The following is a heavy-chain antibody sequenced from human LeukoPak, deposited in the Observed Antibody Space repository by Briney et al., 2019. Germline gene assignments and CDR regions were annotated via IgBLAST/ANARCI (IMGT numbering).Heavy chain of an antibody. J-gene: IGHJ4*02. CDR2: IYSGGST. CDR3: ARARGYSYGLNY. D-gene: IGHD5-18*01. V-gene: IGHV3-53*01. CDR1: GFTVSSNY. Sequence: GGSLRLSCAASGFTVSSNYMSWVRQAPGEGLKWFSVIYSGGSTYYADSVKGRFTISRDNSKNTLYLQMNSLRAEDTAVYYCARARGYSYGLNYWGQGTLVTVSS.